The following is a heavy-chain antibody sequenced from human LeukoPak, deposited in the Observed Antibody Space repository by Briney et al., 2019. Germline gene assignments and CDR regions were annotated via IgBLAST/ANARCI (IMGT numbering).Heavy chain of an antibody. CDR2: IYYSGGT. Sequence: PSETLSLICTVSGGSINGYYWSWIRQPPGKGLEWIGYIYYSGGTNYSRSLKSRLTISLDTSKNQFSLKLSSVTAADTAVYYCARGGYYDGSGYFDYTYDYWGQGTLVTVSS. D-gene: IGHD3-22*01. CDR3: ARGGYYDGSGYFDYTYDY. V-gene: IGHV4-59*01. J-gene: IGHJ4*02. CDR1: GGSINGYY.